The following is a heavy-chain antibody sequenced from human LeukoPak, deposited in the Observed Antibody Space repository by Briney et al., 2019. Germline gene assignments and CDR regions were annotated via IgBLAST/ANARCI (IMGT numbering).Heavy chain of an antibody. J-gene: IGHJ4*02. CDR3: ARDPNSSSFLGYFDY. Sequence: GGSLRLSCAASGFTFSSYAMHWVRQAPGKGLEWVAVISYDGSNKYYADSVKGRFTISRDNSKSTLYLQMNSLRAEDTAVYYCARDPNSSSFLGYFDYWGQGTLVTVSS. CDR2: ISYDGSNK. D-gene: IGHD6-13*01. CDR1: GFTFSSYA. V-gene: IGHV3-30-3*01.